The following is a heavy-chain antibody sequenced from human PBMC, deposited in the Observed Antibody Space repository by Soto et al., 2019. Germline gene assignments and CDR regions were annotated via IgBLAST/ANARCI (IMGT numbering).Heavy chain of an antibody. CDR1: GYPFTDYF. V-gene: IGHV1-46*01. CDR2: ISLYHHST. J-gene: IGHJ4*02. CDR3: ARELYSCGGDCPYYMDY. D-gene: IGHD2-21*02. Sequence: QAQLVQSGAEVKKPGASVRVSCKTSGYPFTDYFIHWVRQAPGQGLEWMGIISLYHHSTSYAQKFQVRLTVTADTSTTTVYMDLSSLTYEDSAVYWCARELYSCGGDCPYYMDYWGQGTLVTVSS.